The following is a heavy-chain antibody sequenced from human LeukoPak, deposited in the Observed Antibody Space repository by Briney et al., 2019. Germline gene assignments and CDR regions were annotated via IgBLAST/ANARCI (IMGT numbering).Heavy chain of an antibody. D-gene: IGHD6-19*01. CDR3: ARDGGQWLDTFDY. CDR1: VFTFTSYR. Sequence: GGSLRLSCAASVFTFTSYRMNWVRQAPGKGLEWVSYSSSSGSTISYADSVKGRFPISRDNAKNTLYLQMNSLRDEDTAVYYCARDGGQWLDTFDYWGQGTLVTVSS. CDR2: SSSSGSTI. J-gene: IGHJ4*02. V-gene: IGHV3-48*02.